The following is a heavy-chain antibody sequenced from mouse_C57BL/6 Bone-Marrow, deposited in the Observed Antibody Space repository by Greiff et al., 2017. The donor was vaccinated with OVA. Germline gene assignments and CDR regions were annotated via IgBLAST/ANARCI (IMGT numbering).Heavy chain of an antibody. D-gene: IGHD1-1*01. J-gene: IGHJ1*03. CDR3: AREMGSFYYYGSYWCFDV. CDR2: FNPSTGGT. Sequence: EVQLQQPGPELVKPGASVKISCKAPGYSFTGYYLNWVKQSPEKSLEWIGEFNPSTGGTTYNQKFKAKATLTVEKSSSTSYMLLKSLTSKDSAVYYCAREMGSFYYYGSYWCFDVWGTGTAVTVSS. V-gene: IGHV1-42*01. CDR1: GYSFTGYY.